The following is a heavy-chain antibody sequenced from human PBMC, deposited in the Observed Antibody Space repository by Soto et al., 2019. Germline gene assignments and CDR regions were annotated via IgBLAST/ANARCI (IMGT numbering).Heavy chain of an antibody. CDR2: IIPIFGTA. Sequence: HRQGLEWMGGIIPIFGTANYAQKFQGRVTITADESTSTAYMELSSLRTEDTAVYYCASQLPVVVAARAFDIWGQGTMVTVSS. CDR3: ASQLPVVVAARAFDI. J-gene: IGHJ3*02. V-gene: IGHV1-69*01. D-gene: IGHD2-15*01.